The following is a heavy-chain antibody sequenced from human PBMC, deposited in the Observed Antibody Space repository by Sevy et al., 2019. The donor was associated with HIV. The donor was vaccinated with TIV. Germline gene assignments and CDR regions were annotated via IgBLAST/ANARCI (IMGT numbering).Heavy chain of an antibody. CDR3: TTASWSQEDYYNY. CDR2: IKGKIYDGTI. J-gene: IGHJ4*02. V-gene: IGHV3-15*01. Sequence: GGSLRLSCAASGFTFSNAWMSWDRQAPGKGLEWVGRIKGKIYDGTIDYGAPVKGRFSISRDDSKNTLYLQMNSLKTEDTAVYYCTTASWSQEDYYNYWGQGTLVTVSS. CDR1: GFTFSNAW. D-gene: IGHD6-13*01.